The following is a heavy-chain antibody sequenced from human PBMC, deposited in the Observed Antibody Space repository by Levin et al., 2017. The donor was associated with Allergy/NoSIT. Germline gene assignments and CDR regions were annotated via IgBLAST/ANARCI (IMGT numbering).Heavy chain of an antibody. Sequence: SGGSLRLSCAASGFTFSNYAMSWVRQAPGKGLEYVSGFRDSRSTYYADSVNGRFTVSRDNSSNVFYLQVNSLIADDTAPYYCASFARPAGVYDSSDSFDFWGPGTMVTVAS. CDR3: ASFARPAGVYDSSDSFDF. D-gene: IGHD3-22*01. J-gene: IGHJ3*01. CDR2: FRDSRST. CDR1: GFTFSNYA. V-gene: IGHV3-23*01.